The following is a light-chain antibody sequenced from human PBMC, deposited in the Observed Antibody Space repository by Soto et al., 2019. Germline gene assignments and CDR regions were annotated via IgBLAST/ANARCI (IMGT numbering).Light chain of an antibody. CDR1: QRISNW. J-gene: IGKJ2*01. V-gene: IGKV1-5*03. CDR2: KAS. Sequence: DIQMTQSPSTLSASVGDRVTITCRAIQRISNWLAWYQQKPGKAPKLLLYKASTLQSGVPSRFSGSGSGADFTLTISRLQPDDFETYSCQQYTRYYTFGQGTKLEIK. CDR3: QQYTRYYT.